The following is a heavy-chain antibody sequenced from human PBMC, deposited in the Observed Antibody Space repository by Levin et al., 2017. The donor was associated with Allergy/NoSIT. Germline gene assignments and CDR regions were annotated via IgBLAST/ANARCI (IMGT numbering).Heavy chain of an antibody. CDR1: GFTFSSYG. CDR3: AKSLWDGGWYYFDY. CDR2: ISYDGSNK. J-gene: IGHJ4*02. Sequence: PGGSLRLSCAASGFTFSSYGMHWVRQAPGKGLEWVAVISYDGSNKYYADSVKGRFTISRDNSKNTLYLQMNSLRAEDTAVYYCAKSLWDGGWYYFDYWGQGTLVTVSS. V-gene: IGHV3-30*18. D-gene: IGHD3-16*02.